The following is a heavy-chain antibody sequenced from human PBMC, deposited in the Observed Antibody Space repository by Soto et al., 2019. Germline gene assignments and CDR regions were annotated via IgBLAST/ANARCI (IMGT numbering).Heavy chain of an antibody. CDR3: AREAYSSSLAFDY. V-gene: IGHV4-61*01. J-gene: IGHJ4*01. Sequence: SETLSLTCTVSGASVNSDNYYWSWLRQPPGKGLEWIGCVYYSGSTNYNPSLKSRVTISLDMSKNQFSLRLTSVTAADTAVYYCAREAYSSSLAFDYWGQGTLVTVSS. CDR2: VYYSGST. CDR1: GASVNSDNYY. D-gene: IGHD6-6*01.